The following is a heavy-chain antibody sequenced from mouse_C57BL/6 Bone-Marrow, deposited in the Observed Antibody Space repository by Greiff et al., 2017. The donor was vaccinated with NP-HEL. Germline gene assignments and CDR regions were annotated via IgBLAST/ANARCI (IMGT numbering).Heavy chain of an antibody. CDR3: AREGGLRRRTYAMDY. V-gene: IGHV5-16*01. Sequence: EVQLVESEGGLVQPGSSMKLSCTASGFTFSDYSMAWVRQVPEKGLEWVANINNDGSSTYYLDSLKSRFIISRDNAKNILYLQLSSLTSEDTATYYCAREGGLRRRTYAMDYWGQGTSVTVSS. J-gene: IGHJ4*01. CDR1: GFTFSDYS. D-gene: IGHD2-4*01. CDR2: INNDGSST.